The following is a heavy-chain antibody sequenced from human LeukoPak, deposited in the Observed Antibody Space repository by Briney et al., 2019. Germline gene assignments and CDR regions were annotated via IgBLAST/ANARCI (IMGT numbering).Heavy chain of an antibody. V-gene: IGHV3-23*01. CDR3: ANVGSGVIVIMHCDC. J-gene: IGHJ4*02. Sequence: GGSLRLTCAASGFTFHDYGMSWVRQAPGKGLEWVSTISGSGGSTYYADSVKGRFTISRDNSKNTMFLQVNSLRAEDTAIYYCANVGSGVIVIMHCDCWAQGPLVTVSS. D-gene: IGHD2/OR15-2a*01. CDR1: GFTFHDYG. CDR2: ISGSGGST.